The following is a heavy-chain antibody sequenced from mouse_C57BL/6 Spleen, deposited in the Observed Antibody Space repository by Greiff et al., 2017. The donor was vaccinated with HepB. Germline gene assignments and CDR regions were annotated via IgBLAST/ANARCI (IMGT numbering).Heavy chain of an antibody. J-gene: IGHJ1*03. CDR2: IWTGGGT. V-gene: IGHV2-9-1*01. CDR3: ARNDYYGSSGYFDV. Sequence: VKLQESGPGLVAPSQSLSITCTVSGFSLTSYAISWVRQPPGKGLEWLGVIWTGGGTNYNSALKSRLSISKDNSKSQVFLKMNSLQTDDTARYYCARNDYYGSSGYFDVWGTGTTVTVSS. CDR1: GFSLTSYA. D-gene: IGHD1-1*01.